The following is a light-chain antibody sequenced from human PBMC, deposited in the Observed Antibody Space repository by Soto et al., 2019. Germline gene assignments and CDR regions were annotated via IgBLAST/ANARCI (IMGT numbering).Light chain of an antibody. J-gene: IGKJ1*01. CDR3: QQYDNWPPWT. CDR2: GVS. V-gene: IGKV3-15*01. CDR1: QSIGND. Sequence: VLTQSPATLSVSPGERAALSCRASQSIGNDLAWYQQKPGQTPRLLIYGVSTRATGVPARFSGSGSETAFTLTISSLQSEDFAVYYCQQYDNWPPWTFGQGTKVDIK.